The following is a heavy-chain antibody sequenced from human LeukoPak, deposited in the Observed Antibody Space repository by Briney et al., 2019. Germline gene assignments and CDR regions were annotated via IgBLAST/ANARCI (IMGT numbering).Heavy chain of an antibody. V-gene: IGHV4-34*01. J-gene: IGHJ4*02. CDR2: INHSGST. Sequence: PSETLSLTCAVYGGSFSGYYWSWIRQPPGKGLEWIGEINHSGSTNYNPSLKSRVTISVDTSKNQFSLKLSSVTAADTAVYYCARGLTYYDFWSGYPRDKYYFDHWGQGTLVTVSS. CDR1: GGSFSGYY. D-gene: IGHD3-3*01. CDR3: ARGLTYYDFWSGYPRDKYYFDH.